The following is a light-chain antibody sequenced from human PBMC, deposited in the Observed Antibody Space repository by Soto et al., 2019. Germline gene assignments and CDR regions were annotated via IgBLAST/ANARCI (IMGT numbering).Light chain of an antibody. Sequence: QSVLTQPPSASGTPGQRVTISCSGSSSNIGSNTVNWYQQLPGTAPQLLIYSNNQRPSGVPDRFSGSKSGTSASLAISGLQSEDEAEYYCAAWDDSLNGVVFGGGTKVTVL. J-gene: IGLJ3*02. CDR1: SSNIGSNT. V-gene: IGLV1-44*01. CDR3: AAWDDSLNGVV. CDR2: SNN.